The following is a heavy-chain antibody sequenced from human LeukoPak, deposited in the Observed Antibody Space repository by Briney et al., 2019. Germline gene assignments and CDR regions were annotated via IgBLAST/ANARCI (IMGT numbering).Heavy chain of an antibody. CDR1: GGSISNYY. Sequence: SETLSLTCTVSGGSISNYYWSWIRQPPGKGLEWIGYIYYTGSTKYNPSLKSRVTLSVDSSKTQFSLKLNSVTVADTAVYYCAKSPSWGSGLDAFDIWGQGTMVTVSS. V-gene: IGHV4-59*01. CDR2: IYYTGST. D-gene: IGHD7-27*01. J-gene: IGHJ3*02. CDR3: AKSPSWGSGLDAFDI.